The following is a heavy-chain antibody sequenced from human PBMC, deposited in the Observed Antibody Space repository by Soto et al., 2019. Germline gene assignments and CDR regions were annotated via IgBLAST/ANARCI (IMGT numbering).Heavy chain of an antibody. CDR3: VRYPAPYSRGEMAATIGADSYYGMEG. D-gene: IGHD5-12*01. CDR1: GGSISSSNW. CDR2: IYHSGST. Sequence: SETLSLTCAVSGGSISSSNWWSWVRQPPGKGLEWIGEIYHSGSTNYNPSLKSRVTISVDKSKNQFSLKLSSVTAADTAVYYCVRYPAPYSRGEMAATIGADSYYGMEGWGRGTTVT. J-gene: IGHJ6*01. V-gene: IGHV4-4*02.